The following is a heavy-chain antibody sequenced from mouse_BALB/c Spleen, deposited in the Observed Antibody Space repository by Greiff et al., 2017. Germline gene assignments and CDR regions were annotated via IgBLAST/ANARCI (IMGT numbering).Heavy chain of an antibody. CDR1: GYTFTSYW. D-gene: IGHD1-1*01. CDR3: ARSYYYGSSSFAY. V-gene: IGHV1-7*01. J-gene: IGHJ3*01. CDR2: INPSTGYT. Sequence: QGQLQQSGAELAKPGASVKMSCKASGYTFTSYWMHWVKQRPGQGLEWIGYINPSTGYTEYNQKFKDKATLTADKSSSTAYMQLSSLTSEDSAVYYCARSYYYGSSSFAYWGQGTLVTVSA.